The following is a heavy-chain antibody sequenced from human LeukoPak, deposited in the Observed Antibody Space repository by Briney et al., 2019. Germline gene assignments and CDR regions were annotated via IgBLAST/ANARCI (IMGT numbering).Heavy chain of an antibody. J-gene: IGHJ4*02. V-gene: IGHV3-21*01. CDR1: GFTFSSYS. CDR3: ARTYSSSWYVDY. Sequence: GGSLRLSCAASGFTFSSYSMNWVRQAPGKGLEWVSSISSNSSYIYYADSVKGRFTISRDNAKYSLYLQMNSLRAEDTAVYYCARTYSSSWYVDYWGQGTLVTVSS. D-gene: IGHD6-13*01. CDR2: ISSNSSYI.